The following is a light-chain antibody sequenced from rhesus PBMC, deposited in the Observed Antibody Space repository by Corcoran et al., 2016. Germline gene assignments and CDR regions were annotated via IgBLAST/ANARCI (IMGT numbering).Light chain of an antibody. CDR2: YAS. CDR3: QQHNSYPLT. Sequence: DIQMTQSPSSLSASVGDTVTITCRASQGISNYVVWYQQKPGKAPKPLIYYASNLESGVPSRFSGSGSGTDFTLTISSLPPEDFAIYYCQQHNSYPLTFGGGTKVEIK. CDR1: QGISNY. J-gene: IGKJ4*01. V-gene: IGKV1S14*01.